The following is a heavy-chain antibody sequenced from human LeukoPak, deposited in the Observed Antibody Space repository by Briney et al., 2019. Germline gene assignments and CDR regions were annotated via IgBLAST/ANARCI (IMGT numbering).Heavy chain of an antibody. CDR1: GYTFTSYY. CDR2: ISPNSGDT. J-gene: IGHJ4*02. D-gene: IGHD3-10*01. CDR3: ARMGSLGSSSRFGGIDY. Sequence: ASVKVSCKASGYTFTSYYMHWVRQAPGQGLEWMGWISPNSGDTNYAQKFQGRVTLTRDTSISTAYMELSRLRSDDTAVYYCARMGSLGSSSRFGGIDYWGQGTLVSVSS. V-gene: IGHV1-2*02.